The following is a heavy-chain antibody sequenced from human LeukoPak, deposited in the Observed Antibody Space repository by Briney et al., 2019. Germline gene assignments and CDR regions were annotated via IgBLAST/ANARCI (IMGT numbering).Heavy chain of an antibody. Sequence: GGSLRLSCAASGFTFSNHGIHWVRQAPGKGLEWVAIIQHDGTNKYYVDSVKGRFIISRDNSMNSLYLQMNTLSAEDTAISNCVAGGYVYWGQGTLVTVSS. D-gene: IGHD2-8*02. V-gene: IGHV3-30*02. J-gene: IGHJ4*02. CDR3: VAGGYVY. CDR2: IQHDGTNK. CDR1: GFTFSNHG.